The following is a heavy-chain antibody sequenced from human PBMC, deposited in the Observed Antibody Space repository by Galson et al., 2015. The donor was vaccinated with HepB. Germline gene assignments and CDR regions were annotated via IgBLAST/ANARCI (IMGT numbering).Heavy chain of an antibody. D-gene: IGHD6-19*01. CDR1: GYTFTGYG. CDR3: ARGVAVAAWYYFDY. Sequence: SVKVYCKASGYTFTGYGISWVRQAPGQGLEWMGWISVYNGNTHYAQKLRGRVSMTTDTSTSTAYMELRSLRSDDTAVYYCARGVAVAAWYYFDYWGQGTLVTVSS. CDR2: ISVYNGNT. J-gene: IGHJ4*02. V-gene: IGHV1-18*01.